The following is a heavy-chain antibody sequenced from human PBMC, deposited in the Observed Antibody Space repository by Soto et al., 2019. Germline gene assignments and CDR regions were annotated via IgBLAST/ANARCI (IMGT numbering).Heavy chain of an antibody. J-gene: IGHJ2*01. Sequence: EVQLLDSGGGLVQPGGSLRLSCAASGFTFSGYALTWVRQAPGKGLEWVSAISGGGDATFYADSVQGRFTISRDNSKNTLYLRMNSVRAEETAVSYCARKVSGSTGCPDVWYCDRWGRGTGVNVSS. CDR2: ISGGGDAT. CDR3: ARKVSGSTGCPDVWYCDR. V-gene: IGHV3-23*01. CDR1: GFTFSGYA. D-gene: IGHD3-10*01.